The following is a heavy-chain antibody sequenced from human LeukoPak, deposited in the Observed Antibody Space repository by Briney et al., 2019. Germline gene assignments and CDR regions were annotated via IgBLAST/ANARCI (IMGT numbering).Heavy chain of an antibody. V-gene: IGHV4-59*12. J-gene: IGHJ4*02. CDR2: IHYTGRT. CDR1: GGSIGRNS. D-gene: IGHD7-27*01. CDR3: AREAASSSSGEIDF. Sequence: SETLSLTCTVSGGSIGRNSWNWIRQAPGKGLEWIGNIHYTGRTNYSPSLESRVTISLHTSKNQFSLRMNSVTAADTAVYYCAREAASSSSGEIDFWGQGTLVSV.